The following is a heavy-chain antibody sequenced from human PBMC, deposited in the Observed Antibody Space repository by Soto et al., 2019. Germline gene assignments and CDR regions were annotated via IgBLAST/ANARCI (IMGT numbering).Heavy chain of an antibody. CDR3: ARARGWLQLFDY. D-gene: IGHD5-12*01. J-gene: IGHJ4*02. Sequence: QVQLQESGPGLVKPSETLSLTCTVSGGSISSYYWSWIRQPPGKGLEWIGYIYYSGSTNYNPSLKSRVTISVDTSKNQFSLKLSSVTAADTAVYYCARARGWLQLFDYWGQGTLVTVSS. CDR2: IYYSGST. CDR1: GGSISSYY. V-gene: IGHV4-59*01.